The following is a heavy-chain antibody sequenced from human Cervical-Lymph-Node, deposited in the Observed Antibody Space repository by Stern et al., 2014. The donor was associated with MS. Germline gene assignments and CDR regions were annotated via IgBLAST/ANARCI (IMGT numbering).Heavy chain of an antibody. CDR1: GFTFSDYY. V-gene: IGHV3-11*01. D-gene: IGHD6-6*01. Sequence: VQLVESGGGLVKPGGSLRLSCAASGFTFSDYYMSWIRQAPGKGLEWVSSISHTGGNIYYADSVKGRFTFSRDNADNSLYLYMNSLRVEDTAVYYCARGAEAARPLIDYWGQGTLVTVSS. CDR3: ARGAEAARPLIDY. J-gene: IGHJ4*02. CDR2: ISHTGGNI.